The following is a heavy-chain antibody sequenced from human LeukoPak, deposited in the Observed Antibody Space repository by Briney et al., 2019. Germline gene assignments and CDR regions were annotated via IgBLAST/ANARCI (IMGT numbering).Heavy chain of an antibody. Sequence: SQTLSLTCTVSGGSISSGGYYWSWIRQPPGKGLEWIGCIYHSGSTYYNPSLKSRVTISVDRSKNQFSLKLSSVTAADTAVYFCARGIGFWSRYYSKYYYMDVWGKGTTVTVSS. CDR2: IYHSGST. D-gene: IGHD3-3*01. V-gene: IGHV4-30-2*01. CDR1: GGSISSGGYY. J-gene: IGHJ6*03. CDR3: ARGIGFWSRYYSKYYYMDV.